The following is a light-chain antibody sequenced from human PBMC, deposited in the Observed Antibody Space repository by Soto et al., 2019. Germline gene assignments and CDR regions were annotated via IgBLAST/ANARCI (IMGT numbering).Light chain of an antibody. J-gene: IGKJ5*01. CDR2: GAS. V-gene: IGKV3-20*01. Sequence: EIVLTQSPGTLSLSPGERATLSCRASQIVGGDTLAWFQQRPGQAPRLVIYGASNRAAGIPDRFSCSGSGTDFTLTVSRLEPEDFAMYYCQQYHWAPDTFGQGTRLEMK. CDR1: QIVGGDT. CDR3: QQYHWAPDT.